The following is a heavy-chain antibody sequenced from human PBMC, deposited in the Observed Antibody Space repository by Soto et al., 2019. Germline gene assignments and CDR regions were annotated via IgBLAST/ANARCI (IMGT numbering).Heavy chain of an antibody. CDR2: IKSKTDGGTT. CDR1: GFTFSNAW. J-gene: IGHJ4*02. D-gene: IGHD1-1*01. Sequence: GGSLRLSCAASGFTFSNAWMNWVRQAPGKGLEWVGRIKSKTDGGTTDYAAPVKGRFTISRDDSKNTLYLQMNSLKTEDTAVYYCTTVRPQSKGVEIDYWGQGTLVTVSS. V-gene: IGHV3-15*07. CDR3: TTVRPQSKGVEIDY.